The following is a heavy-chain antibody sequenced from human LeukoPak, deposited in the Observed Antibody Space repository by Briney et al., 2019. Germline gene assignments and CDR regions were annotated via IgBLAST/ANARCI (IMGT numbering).Heavy chain of an antibody. D-gene: IGHD2-2*01. V-gene: IGHV1-2*02. Sequence: ASVKVSCKASGYTFTGYYMHWVRQAPGQGLEWMGWINPNSGGTNYAQKFQGRVTMTRDTSISTAYMELSRLRSDDTAVYYCARDYPYCSSTSCPSGWFDPWGQGTLVTVSS. J-gene: IGHJ5*02. CDR3: ARDYPYCSSTSCPSGWFDP. CDR1: GYTFTGYY. CDR2: INPNSGGT.